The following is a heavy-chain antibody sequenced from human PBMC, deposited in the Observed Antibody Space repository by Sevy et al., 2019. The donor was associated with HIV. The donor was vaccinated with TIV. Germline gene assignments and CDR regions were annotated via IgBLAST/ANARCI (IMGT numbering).Heavy chain of an antibody. Sequence: SGTLCLTCAVSGGSIGNYYRTWIRQPPGKGLEWVGYVYQSWGTSCNPALKSLVIILVDTSKNQFTLKRNSVTAADTAVYYCWRDRHFAYGDSNGFDPWGQGTLVTVSS. CDR3: WRDRHFAYGDSNGFDP. CDR1: GGSIGNYY. J-gene: IGHJ5*02. CDR2: VYQSWGT. D-gene: IGHD4-17*01. V-gene: IGHV4-59*13.